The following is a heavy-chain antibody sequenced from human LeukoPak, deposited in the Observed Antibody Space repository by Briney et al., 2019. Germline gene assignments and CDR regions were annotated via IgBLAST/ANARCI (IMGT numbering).Heavy chain of an antibody. CDR3: ARDEGNWNYGS. CDR1: GFTLRSHS. D-gene: IGHD1-7*01. CDR2: INTDGSST. Sequence: GGSLRLSCAASGFTLRSHSMHWVRQPPGKGLVWVSGINTDGSSTGYADSVKGQFTISRDNSKNTLYLQMNSLRAEDTAVYYCARDEGNWNYGSWGQGTLVTVSS. V-gene: IGHV3-74*01. J-gene: IGHJ4*02.